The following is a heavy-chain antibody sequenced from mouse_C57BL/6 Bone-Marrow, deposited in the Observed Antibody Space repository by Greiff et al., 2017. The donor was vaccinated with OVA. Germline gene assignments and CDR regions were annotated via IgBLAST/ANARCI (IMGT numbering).Heavy chain of an antibody. Sequence: VKLQESGPELVKPGASVKISCTASGYAFSSSWMNWVKQRPGKGLEWIGRIYPGDGDTNYHGKFKGKATLTADKASSTAYLQLSSLTSEDSAVYFCAREGTAQAFYAMDYWGQGTSVTVSS. CDR1: GYAFSSSW. J-gene: IGHJ4*01. CDR3: AREGTAQAFYAMDY. CDR2: IYPGDGDT. V-gene: IGHV1-82*01. D-gene: IGHD3-2*02.